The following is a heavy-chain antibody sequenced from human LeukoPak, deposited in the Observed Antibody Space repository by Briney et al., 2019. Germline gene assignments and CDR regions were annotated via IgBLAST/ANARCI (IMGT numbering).Heavy chain of an antibody. D-gene: IGHD1-26*01. Sequence: KTSETLSLTCAVYGGSFSGYYWSWIRQPPGKGLEWIGEINHSGSTNYNPSLKSRVTISVDTSKNQFSLKPSSVTAADTAVYYCARKNPRTNIVGAVPRYWFDPWGQGTLVTVSS. J-gene: IGHJ5*02. CDR2: INHSGST. CDR3: ARKNPRTNIVGAVPRYWFDP. V-gene: IGHV4-34*01. CDR1: GGSFSGYY.